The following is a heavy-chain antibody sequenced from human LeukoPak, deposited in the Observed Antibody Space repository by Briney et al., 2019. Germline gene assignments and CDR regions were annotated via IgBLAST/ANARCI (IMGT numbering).Heavy chain of an antibody. J-gene: IGHJ5*02. CDR2: IYYSGST. D-gene: IGHD6-13*01. CDR3: ARASSEPYSSSCRFDP. V-gene: IGHV4-31*03. CDR1: GGSISSGGYY. Sequence: PSQTLSLTCTVSGGSISSGGYYWSWIRQHPGKGLEWIGYIYYSGSTYYNPSLKSRVTISVDTSKNQFSLKLSSVTATDTAAYYCARASSEPYSSSCRFDPWGQGTLVTVSS.